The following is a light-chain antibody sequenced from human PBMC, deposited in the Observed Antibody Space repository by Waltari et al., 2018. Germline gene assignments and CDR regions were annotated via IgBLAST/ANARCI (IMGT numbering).Light chain of an antibody. Sequence: VVLTQSPATLSVSPGESAIISCRASQSVSSNLAWYQQKPGQAPRLLIYDASTRASSIPARFRGSGSGIEFTLTINSLQSEDSATYYCQQYNRWPPITFGQGTRLDIK. CDR3: QQYNRWPPIT. CDR1: QSVSSN. V-gene: IGKV3-15*01. CDR2: DAS. J-gene: IGKJ5*01.